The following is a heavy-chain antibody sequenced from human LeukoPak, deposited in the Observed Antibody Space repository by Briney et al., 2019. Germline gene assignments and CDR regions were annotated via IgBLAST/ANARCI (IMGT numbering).Heavy chain of an antibody. V-gene: IGHV3-7*01. J-gene: IGHJ4*02. CDR2: IKPDGSAG. Sequence: GGSLRLSCATSGFTFSSNWMSWVRHVPGRGLDWVANIKPDGSAGYYAASVKGRFTVSRDNAKNSLYLQMNSLRAEDTAVYYCASAGTSYGNQVFDFWGQGTLVTVSS. CDR3: ASAGTSYGNQVFDF. D-gene: IGHD4-11*01. CDR1: GFTFSSNW.